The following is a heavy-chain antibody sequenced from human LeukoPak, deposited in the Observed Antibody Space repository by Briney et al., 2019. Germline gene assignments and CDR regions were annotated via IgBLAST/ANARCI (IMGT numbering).Heavy chain of an antibody. Sequence: PSETLSLTCTISGGSVSDYYWGWIRQPPGKGLEWNGSIYHSGSTYYNPSLKSRVTISVDTSKNQFSLKLSSVTAADTAVYYCARTTSTDSSSWSANWFDPWGQGTLVTVSS. CDR1: GGSVSDYY. D-gene: IGHD6-13*01. J-gene: IGHJ5*02. CDR3: ARTTSTDSSSWSANWFDP. V-gene: IGHV4-38-2*02. CDR2: IYHSGST.